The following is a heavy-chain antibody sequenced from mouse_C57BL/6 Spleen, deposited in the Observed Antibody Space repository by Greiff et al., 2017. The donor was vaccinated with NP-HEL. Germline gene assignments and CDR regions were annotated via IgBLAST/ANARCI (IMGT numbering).Heavy chain of an antibody. D-gene: IGHD3-2*02. CDR3: AKGSSGHYYAMDY. V-gene: IGHV1-72*01. Sequence: VQLQQPGAELVKPGASVKLSCKASGYTFTSYWMHWVKQRPGRGLEWIGRIDPNSGGTKYNEKFKSKATLTVDKPSSTAYMQLSRLTSEDSAVYYCAKGSSGHYYAMDYWGQGTSVTVSS. J-gene: IGHJ4*01. CDR1: GYTFTSYW. CDR2: IDPNSGGT.